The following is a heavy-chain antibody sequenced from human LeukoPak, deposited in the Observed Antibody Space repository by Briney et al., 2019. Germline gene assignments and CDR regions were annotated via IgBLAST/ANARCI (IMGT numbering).Heavy chain of an antibody. D-gene: IGHD3-16*02. Sequence: GGSLRLSCAASGFTFSSYAMNWVRQAPGKGLEWVSYISSSTTTIYYADSVKGRFTISRDSAKNSLFLQMNSLRVEDTAVYYCAKIVSAWDGFDYWGQGTLVTVSS. CDR1: GFTFSSYA. J-gene: IGHJ4*02. CDR3: AKIVSAWDGFDY. V-gene: IGHV3-48*04. CDR2: ISSSTTTI.